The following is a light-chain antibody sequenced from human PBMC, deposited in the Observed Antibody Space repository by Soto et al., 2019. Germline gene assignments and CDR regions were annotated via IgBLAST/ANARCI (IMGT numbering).Light chain of an antibody. V-gene: IGKV1-39*01. CDR1: QSINSY. CDR2: AAS. J-gene: IGKJ2*01. Sequence: DIQMTQSPSSLSASVGDRVTITCRASQSINSYLNWYQQKPGKAPKLLIYAASSLQSGVPSRFSGSVSGTDFTLTISSLQPEDFATYYCQQSYSTPHTFGQGTKLEIK. CDR3: QQSYSTPHT.